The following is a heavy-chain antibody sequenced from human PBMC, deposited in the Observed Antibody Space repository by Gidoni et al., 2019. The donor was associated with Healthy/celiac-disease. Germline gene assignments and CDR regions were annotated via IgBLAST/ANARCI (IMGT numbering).Heavy chain of an antibody. J-gene: IGHJ4*02. CDR3: ARGRGAKWEPIAAAEY. CDR1: VGTFSSYA. Sequence: QVQLVQSGAEVKKPGSSVKVSCKASVGTFSSYAISWVRQAPGQGLEWMGGIIPIFGTANYAQKFQGRVTMTADKSTSTAYMELSSLRSEDTAVYYCARGRGAKWEPIAAAEYWGQGTLVTVSS. D-gene: IGHD6-13*01. V-gene: IGHV1-69*06. CDR2: IIPIFGTA.